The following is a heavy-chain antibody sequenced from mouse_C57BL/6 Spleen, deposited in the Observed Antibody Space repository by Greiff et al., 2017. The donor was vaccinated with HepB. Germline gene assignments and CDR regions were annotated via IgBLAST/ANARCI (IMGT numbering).Heavy chain of an antibody. CDR2: ISSGGDYI. V-gene: IGHV5-9-1*02. Sequence: DVMLVESGEGLVKPGGSLKLSCAASGFTFSSYAMSWVRQTPEKRLEWVAYISSGGDYIYYADTVKGRFTISRDNARNTLYLQMSSLKSEDTAMYYCTRGRVDGYSSPWFAYWGQGTLVTVSA. J-gene: IGHJ3*01. CDR3: TRGRVDGYSSPWFAY. CDR1: GFTFSSYA. D-gene: IGHD2-3*01.